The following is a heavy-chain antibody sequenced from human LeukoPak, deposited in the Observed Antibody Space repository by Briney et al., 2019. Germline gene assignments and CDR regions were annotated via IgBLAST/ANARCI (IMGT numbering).Heavy chain of an antibody. CDR2: ISSSSSTI. CDR3: ARAQARDFWSGYDAFDI. D-gene: IGHD3-3*01. Sequence: SGGSLRLSCAASGFTFSSYSMNWVRQAPGKGLEWVSYISSSSSTIYYADSVKGRFTISRDNAKNSLYLQMNSLRAEDTAVYYYARAQARDFWSGYDAFDIWGQGTMVTVSS. V-gene: IGHV3-48*01. CDR1: GFTFSSYS. J-gene: IGHJ3*02.